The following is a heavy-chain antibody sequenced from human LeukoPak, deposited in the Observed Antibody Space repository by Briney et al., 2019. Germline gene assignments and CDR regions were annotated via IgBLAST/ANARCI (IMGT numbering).Heavy chain of an antibody. CDR3: ARRSRGGGEPYYYYYMDV. Sequence: SETLSLTCSVSGVSISSNNYYWVWIRQPPGKGLEWIGNVYSSGGSRYNPSLQSRVTFSVDTPNNQFSLKLISVTAADTAVYYCARRSRGGGEPYYYYYMDVWGKGTTVTVSS. J-gene: IGHJ6*03. D-gene: IGHD1-14*01. V-gene: IGHV4-39*01. CDR2: VYSSGGS. CDR1: GVSISSNNYY.